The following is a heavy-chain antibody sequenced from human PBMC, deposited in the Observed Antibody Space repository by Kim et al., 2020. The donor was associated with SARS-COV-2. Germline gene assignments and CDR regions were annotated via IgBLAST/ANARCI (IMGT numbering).Heavy chain of an antibody. V-gene: IGHV4-39*01. Sequence: YYNPSLRSRVTISIDTSKSQFSLRLTSVTASDTAVYYCARRGDNNWYNFDFWGQGTLVTVSS. CDR3: ARRGDNNWYNFDF. D-gene: IGHD1-20*01. J-gene: IGHJ4*02.